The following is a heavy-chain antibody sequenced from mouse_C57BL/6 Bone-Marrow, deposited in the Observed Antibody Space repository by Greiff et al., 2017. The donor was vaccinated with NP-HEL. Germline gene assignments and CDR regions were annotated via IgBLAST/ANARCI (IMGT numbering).Heavy chain of an antibody. Sequence: EVMLVESVAELVRPGASVKLSCTASGFNIKNTYMHWVKQRPEQGLEWIGRIDPANGNTKYAPKFQGKATITADTSSHTAYLQLSSLSSEDAAIYYCAGGDGSSYFDYWGQGTTLTVSS. J-gene: IGHJ2*01. CDR3: AGGDGSSYFDY. CDR1: GFNIKNTY. V-gene: IGHV14-3*01. CDR2: IDPANGNT. D-gene: IGHD1-1*01.